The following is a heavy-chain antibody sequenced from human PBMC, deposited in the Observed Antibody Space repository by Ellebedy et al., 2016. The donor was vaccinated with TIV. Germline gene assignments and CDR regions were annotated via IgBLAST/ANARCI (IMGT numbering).Heavy chain of an antibody. V-gene: IGHV3-64*01. D-gene: IGHD6-13*01. Sequence: GESLKISCAASGFTFSSYEMNWVRQAPGKGLEYVSAISSNGGSTYYANSVKGRFTISRDNSKNTLYLQMGSLRAEDMAVYYCARVSDSSSWSGPWDYYYYGMDVWGQGTTVTVSS. CDR1: GFTFSSYE. J-gene: IGHJ6*02. CDR3: ARVSDSSSWSGPWDYYYYGMDV. CDR2: ISSNGGST.